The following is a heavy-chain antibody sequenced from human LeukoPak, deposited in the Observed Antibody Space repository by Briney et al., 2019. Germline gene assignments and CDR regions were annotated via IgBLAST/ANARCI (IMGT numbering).Heavy chain of an antibody. CDR1: GYTFTSYY. J-gene: IGHJ4*02. CDR3: ARDYRDFTVTTHFDY. Sequence: SVKASCKASGYTFTSYYMHWVRQAPGQGLEWMGIINPSGGSTSYAQKFQGRVTMTRDTSTSTVYMELSSLRSEDTAVYYCARDYRDFTVTTHFDYWGQGTLVTVSS. D-gene: IGHD4-17*01. V-gene: IGHV1-46*01. CDR2: INPSGGST.